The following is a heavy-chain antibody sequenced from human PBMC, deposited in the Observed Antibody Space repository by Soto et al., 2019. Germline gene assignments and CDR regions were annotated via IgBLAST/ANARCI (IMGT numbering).Heavy chain of an antibody. V-gene: IGHV3-30*03. J-gene: IGHJ4*02. Sequence: QVQLVESGGGVVQPGRSLRLSCATSGLTFSRYGMHWVRQAPGKGLECVAIIPYDGSYKYYADSVKGRFTISRDNSKNTLYLQMDSLRAEDTAVYYCATLNYGGDDCWGQGTLVSVTS. CDR2: IPYDGSYK. CDR3: ATLNYGGDDC. CDR1: GLTFSRYG. D-gene: IGHD4-17*01.